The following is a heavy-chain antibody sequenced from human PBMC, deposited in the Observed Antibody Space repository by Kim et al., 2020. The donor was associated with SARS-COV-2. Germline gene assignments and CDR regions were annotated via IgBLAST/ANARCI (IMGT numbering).Heavy chain of an antibody. CDR3: ARDGLGSAKDGMDV. J-gene: IGHJ6*02. D-gene: IGHD7-27*01. V-gene: IGHV1-69*01. Sequence: AQKFQGRVTITADESTSTAYMELSSLRSEDTAVYYCARDGLGSAKDGMDVWGQGTTVTVSS.